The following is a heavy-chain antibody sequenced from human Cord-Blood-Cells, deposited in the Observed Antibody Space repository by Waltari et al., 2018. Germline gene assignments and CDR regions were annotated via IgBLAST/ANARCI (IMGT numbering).Heavy chain of an antibody. CDR1: GGSFSGYY. CDR2: INHSGST. Sequence: QVQLQQWGAGLLKPSETLSLTCAVHGGSFSGYYWSWIRQPPGKGLEWIGEINHSGSTSYDPSLKSRVTRSVDTSKNQFSLTLSSVTAADTAVYYCAREVRGPAYYGMDVWCQGTTVTVSS. J-gene: IGHJ6*02. D-gene: IGHD3-10*01. CDR3: AREVRGPAYYGMDV. V-gene: IGHV4-34*01.